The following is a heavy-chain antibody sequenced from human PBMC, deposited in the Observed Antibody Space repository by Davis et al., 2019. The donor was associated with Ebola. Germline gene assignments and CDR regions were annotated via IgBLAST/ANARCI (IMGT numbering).Heavy chain of an antibody. CDR1: GGSIISSSSY. CDR2: IYYTGTT. D-gene: IGHD5-12*01. CDR3: ARHGEYSGYDRTYLFDY. Sequence: SETLSLTCTVSGGSIISSSSYWGWIRQPPRKGLEWIGSIYYTGTTYYNPSLKSRVTISVDTSKNQLSLRLTSVTAADTTVYYCARHGEYSGYDRTYLFDYWGQGILVTVSS. J-gene: IGHJ4*02. V-gene: IGHV4-39*01.